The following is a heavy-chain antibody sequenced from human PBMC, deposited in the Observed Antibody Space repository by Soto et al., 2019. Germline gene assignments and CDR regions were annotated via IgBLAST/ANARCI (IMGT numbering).Heavy chain of an antibody. CDR2: INPNSGGT. Sequence: WASVKVSCKASGYTFTGYYMHWVRQAPGQGLEWMGWINPNSGGTNYAQKFQGWVTMTRDTSISTAYMELSRLRSDDTAVYYCAREVGGGWVSDWFDPWGQGTLVTVSS. CDR3: AREVGGGWVSDWFDP. D-gene: IGHD2-21*01. J-gene: IGHJ5*02. CDR1: GYTFTGYY. V-gene: IGHV1-2*04.